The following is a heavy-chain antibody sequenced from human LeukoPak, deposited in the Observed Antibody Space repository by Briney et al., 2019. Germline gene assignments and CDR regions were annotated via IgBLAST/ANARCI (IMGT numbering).Heavy chain of an antibody. CDR1: GFSFIGHW. CDR3: ARGPSSNWSGLDF. J-gene: IGHJ4*02. V-gene: IGHV3-74*01. D-gene: IGHD6-13*01. Sequence: PGGSLRLSCTASGFSFIGHWMHWARQLPGRGRVWVSRISPTGSTTSYAGSVKGRFTVSRDNAKNTLYLQVNNLRAEDTAVYYCARGPSSNWSGLDFWGQGTLLTVSS. CDR2: ISPTGSTT.